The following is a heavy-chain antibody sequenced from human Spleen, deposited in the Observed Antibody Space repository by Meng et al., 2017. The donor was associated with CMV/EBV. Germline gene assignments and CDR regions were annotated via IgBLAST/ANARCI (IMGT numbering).Heavy chain of an antibody. D-gene: IGHD3-22*01. J-gene: IGHJ6*02. CDR3: ARSPTYYYDSSGYYKELFGMDV. CDR1: GGTFSSYA. Sequence: SVKVSCKASGGTFSSYAISWVRQAPGQGLEWMGGIIPILGIANYAQKFQGRVTITADKSTSTAYMELSSLRSEDTAVYYCARSPTYYYDSSGYYKELFGMDVWGQGTTVTVSS. V-gene: IGHV1-69*10. CDR2: IIPILGIA.